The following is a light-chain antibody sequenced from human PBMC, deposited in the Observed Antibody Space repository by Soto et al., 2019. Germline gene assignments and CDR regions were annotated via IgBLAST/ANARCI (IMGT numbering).Light chain of an antibody. CDR1: QSIGTY. CDR3: QQSHSPLPLT. V-gene: IGKV1-39*01. J-gene: IGKJ4*01. CDR2: VAS. Sequence: DLQMTQSPSSLSASVGDRVTITCRASQSIGTYLNWYQQKPGKAPKLLIFVASSLQIGVPSRFRGSGSGTDFTLPISGLQPKIFATYSCQQSHSPLPLTFGGGTKGEMK.